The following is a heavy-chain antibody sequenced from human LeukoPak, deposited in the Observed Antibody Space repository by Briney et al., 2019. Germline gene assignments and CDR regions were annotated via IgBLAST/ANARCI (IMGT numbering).Heavy chain of an antibody. D-gene: IGHD6-19*01. CDR2: ISGSGGNT. CDR1: GSTFSSYA. V-gene: IGHV3-23*01. CDR3: ARELKIGVAGTVGFDP. Sequence: GGSLRLSCAGSGSTFSSYAMSWVRQAPGKGLEWVSAISGSGGNTYYADSVKGRFTISRDNSKNMVYVQMNSLRAEDTAVYYCARELKIGVAGTVGFDPWGQGTLVTVSS. J-gene: IGHJ5*02.